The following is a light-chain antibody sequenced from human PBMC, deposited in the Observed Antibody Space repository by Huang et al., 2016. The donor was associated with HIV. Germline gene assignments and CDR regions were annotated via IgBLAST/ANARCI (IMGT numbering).Light chain of an antibody. Sequence: EIVLTQSPATLSLSPGTRATLSCRASQSVSSHLACYQQKPGQAPRLLIYDASNRATGIPVRFSGSGSGTDFTLTIGSLEPGDSAIYYCQHRSNWPPYTFGQGTKLEIK. J-gene: IGKJ2*01. V-gene: IGKV3-11*01. CDR3: QHRSNWPPYT. CDR2: DAS. CDR1: QSVSSH.